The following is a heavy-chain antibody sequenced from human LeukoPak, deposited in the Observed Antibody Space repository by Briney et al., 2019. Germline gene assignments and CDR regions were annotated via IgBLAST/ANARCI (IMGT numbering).Heavy chain of an antibody. CDR2: IYSGGST. V-gene: IGHV3-53*01. D-gene: IGHD6-13*01. CDR1: GFTFSSYA. J-gene: IGHJ4*02. Sequence: GGSLRLSCAASGFTFSSYAMTWVRQAPGKGLEWVSVIYSGGSTYYADSVKGRFTISRDNSKNTVDLQMNSLRVEDTAVYYCTMRGNTWYDCWGQGTLVTVSS. CDR3: TMRGNTWYDC.